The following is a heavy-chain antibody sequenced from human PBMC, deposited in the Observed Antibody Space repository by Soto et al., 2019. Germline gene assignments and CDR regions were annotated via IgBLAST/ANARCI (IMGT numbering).Heavy chain of an antibody. J-gene: IGHJ4*02. CDR2: INPSGGST. CDR1: GYTFTSSY. D-gene: IGHD2-2*01. V-gene: IGHV1-46*01. Sequence: ASVKVFCKASGYTFTSSYMHWVRQAPGQGLEWMGIINPSGGSTSYAQKFQGRVTMTRDTSTSTVYMELSSLRSEDTAVYYCARDNSSCYAHWGQGTLVTVSS. CDR3: ARDNSSCYAH.